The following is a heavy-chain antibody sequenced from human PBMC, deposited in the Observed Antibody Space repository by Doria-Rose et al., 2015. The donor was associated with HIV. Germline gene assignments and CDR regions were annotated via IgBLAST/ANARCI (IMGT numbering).Heavy chain of an antibody. V-gene: IGHV4-59*01. J-gene: IGHJ4*02. CDR2: IFYTGST. CDR1: GDYLSHYY. D-gene: IGHD1-26*01. Sequence: QVQLQESGPGLVEPSATLSLTCSVSGDYLSHYYWSWIRQPPGQGLEYIGDIFYTGSTNYSTSLTSRVSMSIETSKNKFSLRLSSVTAADTAVYYCARVLSGTYDYWGKGTLVTVSS. CDR3: ARVLSGTYDY.